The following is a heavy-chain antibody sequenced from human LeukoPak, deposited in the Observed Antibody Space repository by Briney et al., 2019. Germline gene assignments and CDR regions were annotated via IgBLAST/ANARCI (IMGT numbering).Heavy chain of an antibody. CDR2: ISWNSGSI. V-gene: IGHV3-9*01. D-gene: IGHD6-13*01. CDR3: AKSGEGSWYWYFDY. J-gene: IGHJ4*02. Sequence: GGSLRLSCAASGFTFDDYVMHWVRHAPGKGLEWVSGISWNSGSIGYADSVEGRFTISRDNAKNSLYLQMNSLRAEDTALYYCAKSGEGSWYWYFDYWGQGTLVTVSS. CDR1: GFTFDDYV.